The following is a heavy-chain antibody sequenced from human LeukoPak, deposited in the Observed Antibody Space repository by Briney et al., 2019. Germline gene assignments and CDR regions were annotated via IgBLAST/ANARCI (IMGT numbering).Heavy chain of an antibody. Sequence: TSETLSLTCTVSGGPISSYYWSWIRQPAGKGLEWIGRIYTSGSTNYNPSLKSRVTMSVDTSKNQFSLKLSSVTAADTAVYYCARNRDDSEFDPWGQGTLVTVSS. CDR3: ARNRDDSEFDP. V-gene: IGHV4-4*07. J-gene: IGHJ5*02. CDR1: GGPISSYY. D-gene: IGHD3-3*01. CDR2: IYTSGST.